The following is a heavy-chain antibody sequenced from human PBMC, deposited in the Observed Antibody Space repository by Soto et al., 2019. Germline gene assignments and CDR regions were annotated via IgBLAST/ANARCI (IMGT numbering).Heavy chain of an antibody. J-gene: IGHJ4*02. CDR2: ISAYNGNT. V-gene: IGHV1-18*01. Sequence: QVQLVQSGAEVKKPGASVKVSCKASGYTFTSYGISWVRQAPGQGLEWMGWISAYNGNTNYAQKLQGRVTMTTDTSTSTADMELRSLRSDDTAVYYCARDLQEMATIPLGNYWGQGTLVTVSS. D-gene: IGHD5-12*01. CDR3: ARDLQEMATIPLGNY. CDR1: GYTFTSYG.